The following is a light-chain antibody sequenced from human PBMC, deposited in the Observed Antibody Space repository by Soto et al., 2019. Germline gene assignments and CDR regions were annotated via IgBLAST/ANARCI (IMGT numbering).Light chain of an antibody. J-gene: IGLJ1*01. CDR1: SSDVGGYHY. CDR2: EVS. CDR3: AAWDGSVYV. V-gene: IGLV2-14*01. Sequence: QSALTQPASGYGSPGQSITISCTGSSSDVGGYHYVSWYQQYPGEAPKLVISEVSNRPSGVSNRFSGSKSGTSASLAISGLQSEDEADYYCAAWDGSVYVFGSGTKVTVL.